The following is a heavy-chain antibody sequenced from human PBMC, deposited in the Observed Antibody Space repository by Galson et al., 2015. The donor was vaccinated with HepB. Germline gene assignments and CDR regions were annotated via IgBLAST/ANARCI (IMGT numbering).Heavy chain of an antibody. CDR2: ITGNGDIT. CDR3: VRGAAALRWSIDF. V-gene: IGHV3-23*01. CDR1: GFTFSNHV. J-gene: IGHJ4*02. Sequence: SLRLSCAASGFTFSNHVMSWVRQAPGKGLEWISGITGNGDITYSTNAVQGRFTISRDNSKDTLYLQMDSLTVEDAATYYCVRGAAALRWSIDFWGQGTLVTVSS. D-gene: IGHD2-15*01.